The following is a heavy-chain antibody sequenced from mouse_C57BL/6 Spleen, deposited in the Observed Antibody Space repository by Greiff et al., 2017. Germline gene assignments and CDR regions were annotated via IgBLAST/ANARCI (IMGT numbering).Heavy chain of an antibody. CDR1: GYTFTSYT. Sequence: QVQLQQSGAELARPGASVKMSCKASGYTFTSYTMHWVKQRPGQGLEWIGYINPSSGCTKYNQKFKDKATLTADKSSSTAYMQLSSLTSEDSAVYYFARSRGYDYDDQAWFAYWGQGTLVTVSA. D-gene: IGHD2-4*01. J-gene: IGHJ3*01. V-gene: IGHV1-4*01. CDR3: ARSRGYDYDDQAWFAY. CDR2: INPSSGCT.